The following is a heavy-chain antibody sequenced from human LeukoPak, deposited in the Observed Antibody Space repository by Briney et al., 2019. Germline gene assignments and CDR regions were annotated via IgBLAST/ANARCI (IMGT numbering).Heavy chain of an antibody. Sequence: PSETLPLTCTVSGGSISSYYWSWIRQPPGKGLEWIGYIYYSGSTNYNPSLKSRVTISVDTSKNQFSLKLSSVTAADTAVYYCAKGPDTAMAYYFDYWGQGTLVTVSS. D-gene: IGHD5-18*01. CDR2: IYYSGST. CDR1: GGSISSYY. V-gene: IGHV4-59*01. CDR3: AKGPDTAMAYYFDY. J-gene: IGHJ4*02.